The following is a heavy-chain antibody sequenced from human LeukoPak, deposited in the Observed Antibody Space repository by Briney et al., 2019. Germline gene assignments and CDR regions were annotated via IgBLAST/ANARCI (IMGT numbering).Heavy chain of an antibody. CDR1: GYTFTSYD. CDR2: MNPNSGNT. Sequence: ASVKVSCKASGYTFTSYDINWVRQATGQGLEWMGCMNPNSGNTGYAQKFQGRVTITRNTSISTAYMELSSLRSEDTAVYYCARVPPYDFWSGYSYPTFDYWGQGTLVTVSS. V-gene: IGHV1-8*03. J-gene: IGHJ4*02. CDR3: ARVPPYDFWSGYSYPTFDY. D-gene: IGHD3-3*01.